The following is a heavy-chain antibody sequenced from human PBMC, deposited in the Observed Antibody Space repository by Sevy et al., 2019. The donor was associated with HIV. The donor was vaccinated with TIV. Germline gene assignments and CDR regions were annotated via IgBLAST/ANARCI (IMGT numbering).Heavy chain of an antibody. CDR2: ISYDGSNK. Sequence: GGSLRLSCAASGFTFSGYAMSWVRQAPGKGLEWVAVISYDGSNKYYADSVKGRFTISRDNSKNTLYLQMNSLRAEDTAVYYCAKGSVAGTYAFDIWGQGTMVTVSS. CDR1: GFTFSGYA. D-gene: IGHD6-19*01. V-gene: IGHV3-30*18. CDR3: AKGSVAGTYAFDI. J-gene: IGHJ3*02.